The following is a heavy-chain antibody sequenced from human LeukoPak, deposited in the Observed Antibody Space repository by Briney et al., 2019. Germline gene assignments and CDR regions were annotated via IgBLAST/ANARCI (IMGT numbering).Heavy chain of an antibody. V-gene: IGHV1-69*02. CDR2: IIPILGIA. CDR3: ARADLGYCSSTSCYIGDAFDI. CDR1: GGTFSSYT. J-gene: IGHJ3*02. D-gene: IGHD2-2*02. Sequence: GASVKVSCKASGGTFSSYTISWVRQAPGQGLEWMGRIIPILGIANYAQKFQGRVTIAADKSTITAYIELSSLRSEDTAVYYCARADLGYCSSTSCYIGDAFDIWGQGTMVTVSS.